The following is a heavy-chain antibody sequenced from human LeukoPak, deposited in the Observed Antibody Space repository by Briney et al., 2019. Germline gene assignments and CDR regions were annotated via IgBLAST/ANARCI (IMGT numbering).Heavy chain of an antibody. J-gene: IGHJ4*02. CDR3: ASAGYSSSHAIDY. D-gene: IGHD6-13*01. CDR1: GYTFTSYD. CDR2: ISAYNGNT. V-gene: IGHV1-18*01. Sequence: GASVKVSCKASGYTFTSYDINWVRQAPGQGLEWMGWISAYNGNTNYAQKLQGRVTMTTDTSTSTAYMELSRLRSDDTAVYYCASAGYSSSHAIDYWGQGTLVTVSS.